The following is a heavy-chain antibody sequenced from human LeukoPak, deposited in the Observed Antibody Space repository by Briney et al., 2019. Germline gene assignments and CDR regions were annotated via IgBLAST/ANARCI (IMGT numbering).Heavy chain of an antibody. D-gene: IGHD3-16*01. CDR3: ARYLRQPGTFYLDH. CDR1: GGSISSYY. J-gene: IGHJ4*02. CDR2: IYYSGST. V-gene: IGHV4-59*01. Sequence: SETLSLTCTVSGGSISSYYWTWIRQPPGMGLEWIGYIYYSGSTNYNPSLKSRVTMSVDTSRNQFSLEVPSVTAADSAVYYCARYLRQPGTFYLDHWGQGTLVTVSS.